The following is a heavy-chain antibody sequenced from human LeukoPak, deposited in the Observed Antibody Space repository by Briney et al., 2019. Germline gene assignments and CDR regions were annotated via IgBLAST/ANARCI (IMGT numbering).Heavy chain of an antibody. CDR3: AKVYGDIDY. D-gene: IGHD4-17*01. CDR2: ISDSGGTT. J-gene: IGHJ4*02. V-gene: IGHV3-23*01. CDR1: GFTFSSYA. Sequence: RGSLRLSSAASGFTFSSYAMTWVRQAPGKGLEWVSTISDSGGTTYYADSVKGRFTISRDNSKNTLYLQMNTLRAEDTAIYYCAKVYGDIDYWGQGTLVTVSS.